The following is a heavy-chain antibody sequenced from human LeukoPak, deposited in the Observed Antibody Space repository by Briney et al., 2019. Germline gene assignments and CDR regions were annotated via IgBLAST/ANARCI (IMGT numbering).Heavy chain of an antibody. V-gene: IGHV3-30*02. CDR3: AKDGGRFLEWLMAFDI. Sequence: GGSLRLSCAASGFTFSSYGMHWVRQAPGKGLEWVAFIRYDGSNKYYADSVKGRFTISRDNSKNTLYLQMNSLRAEDTAVYYCAKDGGRFLEWLMAFDIWGQGTMVTVSS. D-gene: IGHD3-3*01. CDR2: IRYDGSNK. CDR1: GFTFSSYG. J-gene: IGHJ3*02.